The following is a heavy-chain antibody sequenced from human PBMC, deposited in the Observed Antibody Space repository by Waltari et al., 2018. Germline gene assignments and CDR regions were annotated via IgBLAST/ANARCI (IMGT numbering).Heavy chain of an antibody. V-gene: IGHV4-34*01. CDR3: ARHGRGYSGWFDP. D-gene: IGHD5-12*01. Sequence: QVQLQQWGAGLLKPSETLSLTCAVYGGSFSGYYWSWIRQPPGKGLEWIGEINHSGSTNYNPSLKSRVTISVDTSKNQFSLKLSSVTAANTAVYYCARHGRGYSGWFDPWGQGTLVTLSS. CDR2: INHSGST. J-gene: IGHJ5*02. CDR1: GGSFSGYY.